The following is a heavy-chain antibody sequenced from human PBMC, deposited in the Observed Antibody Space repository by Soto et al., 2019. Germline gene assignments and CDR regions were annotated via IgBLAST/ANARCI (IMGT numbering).Heavy chain of an antibody. CDR3: ASLDYGGNPGEY. V-gene: IGHV4-39*01. CDR2: IYYSGST. D-gene: IGHD4-17*01. CDR1: GGSISSSSYC. Sequence: SETLSLTCPVSGGSISSSSYCWGWIRQPPGKGLEWIGSIYYSGSTYYNPSLKSRVTISVETSKNQYSLKQRSETAADTAVYYCASLDYGGNPGEYWGQGTLVTVS. J-gene: IGHJ4*02.